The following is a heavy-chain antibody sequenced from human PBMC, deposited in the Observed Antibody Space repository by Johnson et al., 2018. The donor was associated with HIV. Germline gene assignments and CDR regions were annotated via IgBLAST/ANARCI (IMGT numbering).Heavy chain of an antibody. J-gene: IGHJ3*02. V-gene: IGHV3-20*04. CDR2: INYSGGSA. CDR1: GFNFDDYG. D-gene: IGHD1-26*01. Sequence: VQLVESGGGLARPGGSLRLFCTASGFNFDDYGMSWVRQIPGKGLEWVSGINYSGGSAAYAESVKGRFTISRDNAKNFLSLQMNSLRAEDTALYYCARDRALGWELLGAFDIWGQGTMVTVSS. CDR3: ARDRALGWELLGAFDI.